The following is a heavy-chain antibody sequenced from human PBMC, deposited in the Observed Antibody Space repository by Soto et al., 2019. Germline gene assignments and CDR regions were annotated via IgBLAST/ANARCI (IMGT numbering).Heavy chain of an antibody. CDR3: AKISASGGVAGTMPGAHFDY. Sequence: EVQLLESGGGLVQPGGSLRLSCAASGFTFSSYAMSWVRQALGKGLEWVSAISGSGGSTYYADSVKGRFTISRDNSKNTLYLQMNSLRAEDTAVYYCAKISASGGVAGTMPGAHFDYWGQGTLVTVSS. D-gene: IGHD6-19*01. CDR2: ISGSGGST. V-gene: IGHV3-23*01. J-gene: IGHJ4*02. CDR1: GFTFSSYA.